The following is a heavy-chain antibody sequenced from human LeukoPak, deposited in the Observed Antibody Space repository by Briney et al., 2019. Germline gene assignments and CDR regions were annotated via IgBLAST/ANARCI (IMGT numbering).Heavy chain of an antibody. D-gene: IGHD5-18*01. CDR2: IYYSGST. V-gene: IGHV4-39*07. Sequence: KPSETLSLTCTVSGGSITSSSFCWGWIRQPPGKGLEWIGSIYYSGSTYYNPSLKSRVTMSVDTSKNQFSLKLSSVTAADTAVYYCASVDTAMVNLFDYWGQGTLVTVSS. J-gene: IGHJ4*02. CDR1: GGSITSSSFC. CDR3: ASVDTAMVNLFDY.